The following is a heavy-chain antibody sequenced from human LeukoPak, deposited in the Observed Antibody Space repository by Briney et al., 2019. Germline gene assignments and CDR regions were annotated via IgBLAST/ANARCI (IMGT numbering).Heavy chain of an antibody. D-gene: IGHD1-26*01. J-gene: IGHJ2*01. CDR3: VRRLGTTTDFWYFDL. V-gene: IGHV3-21*01. Sequence: GGSLRLSCAASGFTFTSYSMNWARQAPGRGLEWVSPISSSITFIYYADSVTGRFTISRDNAKNSLYLQMNSLRAEDTAVYYCVRRLGTTTDFWYFDLWGRGTLVTVSS. CDR2: ISSSITFI. CDR1: GFTFTSYS.